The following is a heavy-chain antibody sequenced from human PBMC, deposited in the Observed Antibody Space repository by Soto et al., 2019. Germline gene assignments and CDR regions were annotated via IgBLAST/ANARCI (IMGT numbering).Heavy chain of an antibody. V-gene: IGHV1-69*13. CDR2: IIPIFGTA. CDR1: GGTFSSYA. CDR3: ARYDSSGYARNVFDY. Sequence: GASVNVSCKASGGTFSSYAIRWVRQAPGQGLEWMGGIIPIFGTANYAQKFQGRVTITADESTSTAYMELSSLRSEDTAVYYCARYDSSGYARNVFDYWGQGTLVTVSS. D-gene: IGHD3-22*01. J-gene: IGHJ4*02.